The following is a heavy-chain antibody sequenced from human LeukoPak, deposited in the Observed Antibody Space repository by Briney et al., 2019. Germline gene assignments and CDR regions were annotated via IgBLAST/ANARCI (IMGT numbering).Heavy chain of an antibody. J-gene: IGHJ5*02. Sequence: SETLSLTCAVYGGSFSGYYWSWIRQPPGKGLEWIGEINHSGSTNYNPSLKSRVTISVDTSKNQFSLKLSSVTAADTAVYYCARSRVRGVVGYNWFDPWGQGTLVTVSS. D-gene: IGHD3-10*01. CDR1: GGSFSGYY. CDR2: INHSGST. CDR3: ARSRVRGVVGYNWFDP. V-gene: IGHV4-34*01.